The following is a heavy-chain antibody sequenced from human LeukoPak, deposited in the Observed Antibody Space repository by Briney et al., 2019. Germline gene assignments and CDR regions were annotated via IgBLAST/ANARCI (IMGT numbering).Heavy chain of an antibody. J-gene: IGHJ4*02. V-gene: IGHV3-74*01. Sequence: PGGSLRLSCAASGYTFSSYWMHWVRQAPGKGLVWVSRINTDGSSTSYADSVKGRFTISRDNSKNTLYLQMNSLRAEDTAVYYCAKAPFYYYDSSGYNDYWGLGTLVTVSS. CDR1: GYTFSSYW. D-gene: IGHD3-22*01. CDR3: AKAPFYYYDSSGYNDY. CDR2: INTDGSST.